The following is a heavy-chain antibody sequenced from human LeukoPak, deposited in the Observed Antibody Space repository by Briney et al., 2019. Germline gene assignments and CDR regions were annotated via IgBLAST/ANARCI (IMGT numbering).Heavy chain of an antibody. D-gene: IGHD3-10*01. J-gene: IGHJ3*02. CDR1: GGSISSGGYY. CDR2: IYYSGST. CDR3: AGSGSPPGAFDI. V-gene: IGHV4-31*03. Sequence: PSETLSLTRTVSGGSISSGGYYWSWIRQHPGKGLEWIGYIYYSGSTYYNPSLKSRVTISVDTSKNQFSLKLSSVTAADTAVYYCAGSGSPPGAFDIWGQGTMVTVSS.